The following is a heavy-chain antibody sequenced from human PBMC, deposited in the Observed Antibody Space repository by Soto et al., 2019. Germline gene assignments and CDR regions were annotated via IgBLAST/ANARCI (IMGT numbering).Heavy chain of an antibody. CDR1: GFRFSTYD. D-gene: IGHD2-15*01. V-gene: IGHV3-48*02. Sequence: GGSLRLSCAASGFRFSTYDMDWLRQAPGKGPEWIAHISTTSFTIYYADSVKGRFTISRDNARNSLYLEMNSLRDEDTAVYYCARDRCYDGTCYSASDSWGQGTLVTVSS. J-gene: IGHJ5*01. CDR2: ISTTSFTI. CDR3: ARDRCYDGTCYSASDS.